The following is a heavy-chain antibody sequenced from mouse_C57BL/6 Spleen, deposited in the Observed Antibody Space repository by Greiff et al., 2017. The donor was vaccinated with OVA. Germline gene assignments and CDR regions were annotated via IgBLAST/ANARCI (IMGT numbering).Heavy chain of an antibody. J-gene: IGHJ3*01. CDR1: GYTFTSYD. Sequence: QVHVKQSGPELVKPGASVKLSCKASGYTFTSYDINWVKQRPGQGLEWIGWIYPRDGSTKYNEKFKGKATLTVDTSSSTAYMELHSLTSEDSAVYFCARAGDSSGSPFAYWGQGTLVTVSA. CDR3: ARAGDSSGSPFAY. CDR2: IYPRDGST. D-gene: IGHD3-2*02. V-gene: IGHV1-85*01.